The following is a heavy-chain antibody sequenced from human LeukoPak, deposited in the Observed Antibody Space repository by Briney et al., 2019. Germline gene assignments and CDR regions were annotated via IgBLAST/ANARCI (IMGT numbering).Heavy chain of an antibody. CDR2: INHSGST. CDR1: GGSFSGYY. V-gene: IGHV4-34*01. CDR3: ARHGTRLRFLEWLLAGGWFDP. D-gene: IGHD3-3*01. Sequence: SETLSLTCAVYGGSFSGYYWSWIRQPPGKGLEWIGEINHSGSTNYNPSLKSRVTISVDTSKNQFSLKLSSVTAADTAVYYCARHGTRLRFLEWLLAGGWFDPWGQGTLVTVSS. J-gene: IGHJ5*02.